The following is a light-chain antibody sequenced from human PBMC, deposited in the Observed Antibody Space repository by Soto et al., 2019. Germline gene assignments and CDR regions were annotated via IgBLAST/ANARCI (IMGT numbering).Light chain of an antibody. CDR2: AAS. J-gene: IGKJ5*01. CDR3: HHTYTTLSLT. CDR1: ESIARH. Sequence: DIQMTQSPSSLSASVGDRVTITCRASESIARHLNWYQQKPGKAPKPLIYAASSLQNGVPSRFRRGRSPTDFTLTISNLPPDDFPTYYCHHTYTTLSLTFGQRPRLEIK. V-gene: IGKV1-39*01.